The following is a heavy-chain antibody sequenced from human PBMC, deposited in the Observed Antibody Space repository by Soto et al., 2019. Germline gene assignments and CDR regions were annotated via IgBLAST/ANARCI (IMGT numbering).Heavy chain of an antibody. Sequence: ASVKVSCKASGYTFTGYYMHWVRQAPGQGLEWMGWINPNSGGTNYAQKFQGRVTMTRDTSISTAYMELSRLRFDDTAVYYCARNSEVTIFGVVIYYYYGMDVWGQGTTVTVSS. CDR3: ARNSEVTIFGVVIYYYYGMDV. CDR2: INPNSGGT. D-gene: IGHD3-3*01. CDR1: GYTFTGYY. J-gene: IGHJ6*02. V-gene: IGHV1-2*02.